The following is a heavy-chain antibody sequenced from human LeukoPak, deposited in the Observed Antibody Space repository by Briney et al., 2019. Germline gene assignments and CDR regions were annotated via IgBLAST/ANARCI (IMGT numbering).Heavy chain of an antibody. CDR1: GYTFTSYG. V-gene: IGHV1-18*01. CDR2: ISAYNGNT. J-gene: IGHJ3*02. D-gene: IGHD3-10*01. Sequence: ASVKVSCKASGYTFTSYGISWVRQAPGQGLEWMGWISAYNGNTNYAQKLQGRVTMTTDTSTSTAYMELRSLRSDDTAVYYCARVKRPEWFGELGDAFDIWGQGTMVTVSS. CDR3: ARVKRPEWFGELGDAFDI.